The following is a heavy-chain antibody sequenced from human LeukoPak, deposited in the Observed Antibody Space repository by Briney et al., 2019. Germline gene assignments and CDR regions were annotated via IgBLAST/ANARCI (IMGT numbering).Heavy chain of an antibody. CDR2: IKQDGSEK. V-gene: IGHV3-7*01. J-gene: IGHJ3*02. Sequence: GGSLRLSCAASGFTFSSYWMSWVRQAPGKGLEWVANIKQDGSEKYYVDSVKGRFTISRDNAKNSLYLQMNSLRAEDTAVYYCARDAKSSLGAFDIWGQGTMVTVSS. CDR1: GFTFSSYW. CDR3: ARDAKSSLGAFDI. D-gene: IGHD4/OR15-4a*01.